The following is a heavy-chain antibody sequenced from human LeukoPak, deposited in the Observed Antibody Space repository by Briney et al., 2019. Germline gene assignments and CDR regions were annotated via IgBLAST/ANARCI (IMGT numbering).Heavy chain of an antibody. CDR2: IIPIFGTA. CDR3: ARDIRGARSSPFNAFDI. J-gene: IGHJ3*02. CDR1: GGTFSSYA. V-gene: IGHV1-69*05. Sequence: SVKASCKASGGTFSSYATSWVRQAPGQGLEWMGRIIPIFGTANYAQKFQGRVTITTDESTSTACMELSSLRSEDTAVYYCARDIRGARSSPFNAFDIWGQGTMVTVSS. D-gene: IGHD1-26*01.